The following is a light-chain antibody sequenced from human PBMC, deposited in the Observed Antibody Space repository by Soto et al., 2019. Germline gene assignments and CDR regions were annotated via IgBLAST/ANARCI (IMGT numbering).Light chain of an antibody. J-gene: IGLJ2*01. CDR2: GVN. Sequence: QSALTQPPSASGSPGQSVTISCTGASSDVGGYNYVSWYQKYSGKAPKLMIYGVNKRPSGVPDRFSGSKSGNTASLTVSGLQAEDEADYYCSSYAGSNSPVIFGGGTKLTVL. CDR3: SSYAGSNSPVI. V-gene: IGLV2-8*01. CDR1: SSDVGGYNY.